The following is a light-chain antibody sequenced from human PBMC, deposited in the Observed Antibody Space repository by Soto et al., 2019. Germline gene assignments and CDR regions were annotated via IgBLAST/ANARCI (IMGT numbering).Light chain of an antibody. Sequence: QSALTQPPSVSAAPGQKVTISCSGSSSNIGNNYVSWYQQLPGTAPXLXFXXXXXXPXXXXXRFSGSRSGTSGXXXITXLXXXXXXXXXXGTWDSSLSVVIFGGGTQLTVL. CDR3: GTWDSSLSVVI. V-gene: IGLV1-51*01. J-gene: IGLJ2*01. CDR1: SSNIGNNY. CDR2: XXX.